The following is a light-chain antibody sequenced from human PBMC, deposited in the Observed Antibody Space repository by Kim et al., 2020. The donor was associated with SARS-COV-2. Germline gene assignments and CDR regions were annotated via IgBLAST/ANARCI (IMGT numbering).Light chain of an antibody. CDR3: QVWDSDSDHWV. Sequence: SYELTQPSSMSVAPRRMAWITCGGDHIGSKSVKWYQQKPGQAPVLVIYNDSDRPSGIPERFSGSNFGDTATLTISRVAAGDEADYYCQVWDSDSDHWVFGGGTQLTVL. J-gene: IGLJ2*01. V-gene: IGLV3-21*04. CDR1: HIGSKS. CDR2: NDS.